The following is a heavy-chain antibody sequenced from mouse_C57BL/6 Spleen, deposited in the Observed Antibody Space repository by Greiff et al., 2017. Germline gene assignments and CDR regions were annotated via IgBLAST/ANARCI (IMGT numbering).Heavy chain of an antibody. CDR1: GYTFTSYW. CDR2: INPNNGGT. CDR3: ARSVDEGAMDY. Sequence: VQLQQPGTELVKPGASVKLSCKASGYTFTSYWMHWVKQRPGQGLEWIGDINPNNGGTSYNQKFKGKATLTVDKSSSTAYMELRSLTSEDSAVYYCARSVDEGAMDYWGQGTSVTVSS. J-gene: IGHJ4*01. V-gene: IGHV1-53*01.